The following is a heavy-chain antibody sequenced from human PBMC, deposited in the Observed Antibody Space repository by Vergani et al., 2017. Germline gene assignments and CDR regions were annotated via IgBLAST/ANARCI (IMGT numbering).Heavy chain of an antibody. J-gene: IGHJ4*02. CDR3: GSPKSGSYYVDY. CDR2: ISYDGSNK. V-gene: IGHV3-30*01. Sequence: QVQLVESGGGVVQPGRSLRLSCAASGFTFSSYAMHWVRQAPGKGLEWVAVISYDGSNKYYADSVKGRFTISRDNSKNTLYLQMNSLRAEDTAVYYCGSPKSGSYYVDYWGQGTLVTVSS. D-gene: IGHD1-26*01. CDR1: GFTFSSYA.